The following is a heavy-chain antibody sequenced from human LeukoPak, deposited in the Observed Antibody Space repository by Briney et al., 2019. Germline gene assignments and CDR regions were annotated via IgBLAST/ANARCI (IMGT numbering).Heavy chain of an antibody. CDR3: ARNENSGWGYFDY. CDR2: ISGSGGST. D-gene: IGHD5-12*01. V-gene: IGHV3-23*01. Sequence: GGSLRLSCAASGFTFTTYWMHWVRQAPGKGLVWVSAISGSGGSTYYADSVKGRFTISRDNSKDTLYLQMNSLRAEDTAVYYCARNENSGWGYFDYWGQGTLVTVSS. CDR1: GFTFTTYW. J-gene: IGHJ4*02.